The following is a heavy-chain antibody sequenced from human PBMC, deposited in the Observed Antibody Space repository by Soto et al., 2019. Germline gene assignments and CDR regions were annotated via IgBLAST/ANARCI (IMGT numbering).Heavy chain of an antibody. Sequence: LSLTCTVSGGSIISGDYYWSWIRQPPGKGLEWIGYIYYSGSTYYNPSLKSRVTISVDTSKSQFSLKLSSVTAADTAVYYCARDFYDYDCSGYYSRRWDAFDIWGQGTMVTVSS. J-gene: IGHJ3*02. V-gene: IGHV4-30-4*01. D-gene: IGHD3-22*01. CDR2: IYYSGST. CDR1: GGSIISGDYY. CDR3: ARDFYDYDCSGYYSRRWDAFDI.